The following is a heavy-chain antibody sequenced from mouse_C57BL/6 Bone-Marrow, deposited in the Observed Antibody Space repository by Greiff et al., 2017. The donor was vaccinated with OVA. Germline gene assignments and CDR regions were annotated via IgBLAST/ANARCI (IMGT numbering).Heavy chain of an antibody. D-gene: IGHD1-1*01. CDR2: IYPGSGST. V-gene: IGHV1-55*01. CDR1: GYTFTSYW. CDR3: ASEVDYYGISFYSMVY. Sequence: QVQLQQPGAELVKPGASVKMSCKASGYTFTSYWITWVKQRPGQGLEWIGDIYPGSGSTNYNEKFKSKATLTVDNTSSTAYMQLSSLTSDYSAFSYCASEVDYYGISFYSMVYWGQGTSVTVSS. J-gene: IGHJ4*01.